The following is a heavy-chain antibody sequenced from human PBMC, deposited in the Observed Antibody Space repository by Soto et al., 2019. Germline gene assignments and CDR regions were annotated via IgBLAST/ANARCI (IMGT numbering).Heavy chain of an antibody. CDR1: GYTFTSYD. CDR3: AAERCSGGSCYSDYGMDV. CDR2: MNPNSGNT. Sequence: ASVKVSCKASGYTFTSYDINWVRLATGQGLEWMGWMNPNSGNTGYAQKFQGRVTITRDMSTSTAYMELSSLRSEDTAVYYCAAERCSGGSCYSDYGMDVWGQGTTVTVSS. V-gene: IGHV1-8*01. J-gene: IGHJ6*02. D-gene: IGHD2-15*01.